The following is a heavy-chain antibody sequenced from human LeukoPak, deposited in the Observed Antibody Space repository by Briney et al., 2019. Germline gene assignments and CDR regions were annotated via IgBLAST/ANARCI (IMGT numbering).Heavy chain of an antibody. CDR1: GFTFSGYT. CDR2: ISNISTYI. Sequence: PGGSLRLSCAASGFTFSGYTMTWVRQAPGKGLEWVSSISNISTYIYYADSVKGRFTISRDNSKNSLYLQMNSLRTEDTALYYCAKGGPEFGEPYGGYFQHWGQGTLVTVSS. D-gene: IGHD3-10*01. V-gene: IGHV3-21*04. CDR3: AKGGPEFGEPYGGYFQH. J-gene: IGHJ1*01.